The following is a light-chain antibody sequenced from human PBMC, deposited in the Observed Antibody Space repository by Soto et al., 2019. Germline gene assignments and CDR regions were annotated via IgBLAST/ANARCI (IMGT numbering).Light chain of an antibody. J-gene: IGLJ1*01. CDR1: SSDVGSYSL. V-gene: IGLV2-23*01. CDR2: EGS. CDR3: CSYAGSSTYV. Sequence: QSVLTQPASVSGSPGQSFTISCTGTSSDVGSYSLVSWYQQHPGKAPKLMIYEGSKRPSGVSNRFSGSKSGNTASLTISGLQAEDEADYYCCSYAGSSTYVFGTGTKVTVL.